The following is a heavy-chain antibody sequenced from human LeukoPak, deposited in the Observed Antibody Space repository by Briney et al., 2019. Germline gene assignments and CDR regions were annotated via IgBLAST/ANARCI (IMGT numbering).Heavy chain of an antibody. V-gene: IGHV1-2*06. CDR1: GYTFTGYY. J-gene: IGHJ3*02. CDR2: INPNSCGT. Sequence: GASVKVSCKASGYTFTGYYMHWVRQAPGQGLEWMGRINPNSCGTNYAQKFQGRVTMTRDTSISTAYMELSMLRSDDTAVYYCASEGWFGEYIYDAFDIWGQGTMVTVSS. D-gene: IGHD3-10*01. CDR3: ASEGWFGEYIYDAFDI.